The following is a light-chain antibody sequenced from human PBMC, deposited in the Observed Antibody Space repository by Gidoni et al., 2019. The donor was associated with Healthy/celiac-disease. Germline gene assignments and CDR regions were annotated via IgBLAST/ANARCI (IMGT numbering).Light chain of an antibody. J-gene: IGLJ2*01. CDR2: GNS. V-gene: IGLV1-40*01. CDR3: QSYDSSLSGSKVV. CDR1: SSNIGAGYD. Sequence: QSVPPPPPSVSGAPGPRVTISCTGSSSNIGAGYDVHWYQQLPGTAPKLLIYGNSNRPSGVPDRFSGSKSGTSASLAITGLQAEDEADYYCQSYDSSLSGSKVVFGGGTKLTVL.